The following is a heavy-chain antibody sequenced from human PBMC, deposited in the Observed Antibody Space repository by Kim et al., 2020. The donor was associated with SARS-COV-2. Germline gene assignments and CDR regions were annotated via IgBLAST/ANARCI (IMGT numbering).Heavy chain of an antibody. Sequence: NYNPSLKSRVTISVDTSKNQFSLKLSSVTAADTAVYYCARQTVYGDYGLGWGQGTLVTVSS. V-gene: IGHV4-61*07. D-gene: IGHD4-17*01. CDR3: ARQTVYGDYGLG. J-gene: IGHJ4*02.